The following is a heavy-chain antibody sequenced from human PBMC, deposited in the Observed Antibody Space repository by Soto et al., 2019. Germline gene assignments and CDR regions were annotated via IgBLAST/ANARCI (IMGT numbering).Heavy chain of an antibody. CDR1: GGSVSSGSYY. CDR2: IYYSGST. V-gene: IGHV4-61*01. CDR3: AREKRGYSYRLDY. J-gene: IGHJ4*02. D-gene: IGHD5-18*01. Sequence: SETLSLTCTVSGGSVSSGSYYWSWIRQPPGKGLEWIGYIYYSGSTNYNPSLKSRVTISVDTSKNQFSLKLSSVTAADTAVYYCAREKRGYSYRLDYWGQGTLVTVSS.